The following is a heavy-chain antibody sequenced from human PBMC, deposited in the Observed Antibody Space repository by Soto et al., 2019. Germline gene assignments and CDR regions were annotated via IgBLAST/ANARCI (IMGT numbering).Heavy chain of an antibody. CDR3: AREHVRPRTAAMDV. V-gene: IGHV1-2*02. J-gene: IGHJ6*02. D-gene: IGHD2-21*02. Sequence: ASVKVSCKASGYSFTDYYMHWVRQAPGQGLEWMGWINPYRGATNYAQKFQGRVTMTRDTSISTAYMELSRLRSDDTAVYWCAREHVRPRTAAMDVWGQGTTVTVSS. CDR2: INPYRGAT. CDR1: GYSFTDYY.